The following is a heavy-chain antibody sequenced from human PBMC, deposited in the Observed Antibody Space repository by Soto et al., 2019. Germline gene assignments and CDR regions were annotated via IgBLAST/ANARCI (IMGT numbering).Heavy chain of an antibody. CDR3: ARLSLGYCSSTSCYAASSGSNWFDP. D-gene: IGHD2-2*01. CDR2: IYYSGST. CDR1: GGSISSSSYY. V-gene: IGHV4-39*01. J-gene: IGHJ5*02. Sequence: PSETLSLTCTVSGGSISSSSYYWGWIRQPPGKGLEWIGSIYYSGSTYYNPSLKSRVTISVDTSKNQFSLKLSSVTAADTAVYYCARLSLGYCSSTSCYAASSGSNWFDPWGQGTLVTVSS.